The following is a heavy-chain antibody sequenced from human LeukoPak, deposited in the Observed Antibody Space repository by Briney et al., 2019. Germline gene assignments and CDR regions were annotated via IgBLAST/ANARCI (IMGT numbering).Heavy chain of an antibody. Sequence: SETLSLTCTVSGGSISSYYWSWIRQLPGKGLEWIGYIYYSGSTNYNPSLKSRVTISVDTSKNQFSLKLSSVTAADTAVYYCARETGYYDSSGYYGGFDYWGQGTLVTVSS. CDR1: GGSISSYY. CDR3: ARETGYYDSSGYYGGFDY. CDR2: IYYSGST. V-gene: IGHV4-59*01. D-gene: IGHD3-22*01. J-gene: IGHJ4*02.